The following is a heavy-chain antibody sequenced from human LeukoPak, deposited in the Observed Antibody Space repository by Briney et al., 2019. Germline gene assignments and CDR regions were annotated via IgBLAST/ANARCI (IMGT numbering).Heavy chain of an antibody. CDR2: INWNGGST. CDR1: GFTFDDYG. Sequence: GGSLRLSCAAPGFTFDDYGLSWVRQAPGKGLEWVSGINWNGGSTGYADSVKGRFTISRDNAKNSLYLQMNSLRAEDTALYYCARVIRELRGYYFDYWGQGTLVTVSS. D-gene: IGHD1-26*01. V-gene: IGHV3-20*04. CDR3: ARVIRELRGYYFDY. J-gene: IGHJ4*02.